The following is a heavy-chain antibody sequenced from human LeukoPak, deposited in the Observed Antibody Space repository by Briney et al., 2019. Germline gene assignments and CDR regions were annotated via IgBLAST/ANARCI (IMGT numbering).Heavy chain of an antibody. CDR3: ARGHYGLDP. CDR2: MFYSGSA. D-gene: IGHD3-16*01. V-gene: IGHV4-59*01. J-gene: IGHJ5*02. CDR1: GGSIIGYY. Sequence: RSSETLSLTCTVSGGSIIGYYWSWIRQPPGKGLEWIGYMFYSGSANYNPSLKSRVTISVDTSKNQFSLKLTSVTAADTAVYYCARGHYGLDPWGQGTLVTVSS.